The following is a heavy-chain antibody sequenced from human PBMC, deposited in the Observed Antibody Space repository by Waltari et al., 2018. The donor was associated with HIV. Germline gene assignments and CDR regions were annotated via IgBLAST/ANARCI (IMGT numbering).Heavy chain of an antibody. J-gene: IGHJ5*02. V-gene: IGHV4-39*01. CDR3: ARHGTYYDFWSPPFNP. CDR2: IYYSGST. CDR1: GGSISSSSYY. Sequence: QLQLQESGPGLVKPSETLSLTCTVSGGSISSSSYYWGWIRQPPGKGLEWIGSIYYSGSTYYNPSLKSRVTISVDTSKNQFSLKLSSVTAADTAVYYCARHGTYYDFWSPPFNPWGQGTLVTVSS. D-gene: IGHD3-3*01.